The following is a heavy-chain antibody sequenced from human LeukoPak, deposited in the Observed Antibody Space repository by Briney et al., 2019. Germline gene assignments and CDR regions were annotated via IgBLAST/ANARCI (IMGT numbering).Heavy chain of an antibody. Sequence: SVKVSCKASGGAFSSSAVSWVRQAPGQGLEWMGGIIPVFNSPNYAQKFQGRVTITTDESTSTAYMELSSLRSEDTAVYSCASRYCSSTSCLYYFDYWGQGTLVTVSS. CDR3: ASRYCSSTSCLYYFDY. J-gene: IGHJ4*02. CDR2: IIPVFNSP. CDR1: GGAFSSSA. V-gene: IGHV1-69*05. D-gene: IGHD2-2*01.